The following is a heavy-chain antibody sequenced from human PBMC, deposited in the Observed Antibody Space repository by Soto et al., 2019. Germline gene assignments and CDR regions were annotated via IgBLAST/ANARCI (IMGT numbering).Heavy chain of an antibody. Sequence: SETLSLTCTVSGGSISSGGYYWSWIRQHPGKGLEWIGYIYYSGSTNYNPSLKSRVTISVDTSKNQFSLKLSSVTAADTAVYYCARVVTTFNYDILTGAYAYYYGMDVWGQGTTVTVSS. CDR2: IYYSGST. D-gene: IGHD3-9*01. CDR3: ARVVTTFNYDILTGAYAYYYGMDV. V-gene: IGHV4-61*08. CDR1: GGSISSGGYY. J-gene: IGHJ6*02.